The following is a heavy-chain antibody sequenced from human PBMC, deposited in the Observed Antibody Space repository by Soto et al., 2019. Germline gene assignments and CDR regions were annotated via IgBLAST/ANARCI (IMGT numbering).Heavy chain of an antibody. V-gene: IGHV2-5*02. Sequence: GATLGNPTQTLTLTCTFSGFSLSTSGVGVGWIRQPPGRALEWLALIYWDDDKRYSPSLKSRLTITKDTSKNQVVLTMTNMDPVDTATYYCALEGQTGYSSSWIAFDIWGQGTMVTVSS. CDR3: ALEGQTGYSSSWIAFDI. CDR1: GFSLSTSGVG. CDR2: IYWDDDK. J-gene: IGHJ3*02. D-gene: IGHD6-13*01.